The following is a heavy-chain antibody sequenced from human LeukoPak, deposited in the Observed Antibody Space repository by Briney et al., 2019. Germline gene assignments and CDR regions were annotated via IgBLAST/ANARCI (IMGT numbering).Heavy chain of an antibody. Sequence: GGSLRLSCAASGFTFSSYSMNWVRQAPGKGLEWVSSISSSSSYIYYADSVKGRFTISRDNAKNSLYLQMNGLRAEDTAVYYCASKAIFPRSGFDYWGQGTLVTVSS. V-gene: IGHV3-21*01. D-gene: IGHD3-3*02. J-gene: IGHJ4*02. CDR1: GFTFSSYS. CDR2: ISSSSSYI. CDR3: ASKAIFPRSGFDY.